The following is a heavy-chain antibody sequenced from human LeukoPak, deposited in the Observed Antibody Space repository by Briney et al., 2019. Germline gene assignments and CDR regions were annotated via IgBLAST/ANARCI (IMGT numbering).Heavy chain of an antibody. J-gene: IGHJ4*02. CDR3: ARDYDYGDYVRFDY. Sequence: SVKVSCKASGGTFSSYAISWVRQAPGQGLEWMGRIIPIFGTAKYAQKFQGRVTITTDESTSTAYMELSSLRSEDTAVYYCARDYDYGDYVRFDYWGQGTLVTVSS. V-gene: IGHV1-69*05. CDR2: IIPIFGTA. D-gene: IGHD4-17*01. CDR1: GGTFSSYA.